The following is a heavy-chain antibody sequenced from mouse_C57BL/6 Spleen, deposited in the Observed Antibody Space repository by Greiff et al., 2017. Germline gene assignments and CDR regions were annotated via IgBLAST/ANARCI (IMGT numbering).Heavy chain of an antibody. CDR1: GYTFTEYT. CDR3: ARHEESYYYGSSWAMDY. Sequence: QVQLKESGAELVKPGASVKLSCKASGYTFTEYTIHWVKQRSGQGLEWIGWFYPGSGSIKYNEKFKDKATLTADKSSSTVYMELSRLTSEDSAVYFCARHEESYYYGSSWAMDYWGQGTSVTVSS. J-gene: IGHJ4*01. V-gene: IGHV1-62-2*01. CDR2: FYPGSGSI. D-gene: IGHD1-1*01.